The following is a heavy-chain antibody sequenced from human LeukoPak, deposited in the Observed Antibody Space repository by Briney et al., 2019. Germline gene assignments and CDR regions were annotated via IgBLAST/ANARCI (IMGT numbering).Heavy chain of an antibody. V-gene: IGHV3-9*01. CDR2: ISSNGAGI. Sequence: HPGGSLRLSCAASGFTFSSYSMNWVRQAPGKGLEWVSGISSNGAGIGYADSVKGRFTISRDNARNSLYLQMNSLRTEDTALYYCGKASYDYDSSPSDIWGQGTMVTVSS. D-gene: IGHD3-22*01. CDR1: GFTFSSYS. J-gene: IGHJ3*02. CDR3: GKASYDYDSSPSDI.